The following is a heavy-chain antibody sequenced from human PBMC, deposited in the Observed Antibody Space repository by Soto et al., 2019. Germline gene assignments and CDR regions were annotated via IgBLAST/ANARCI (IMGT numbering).Heavy chain of an antibody. CDR1: GGSISSYY. D-gene: IGHD6-6*01. J-gene: IGHJ6*03. Sequence: PSETLSLTCTVSGGSISSYYWSWIRQPPGKGLEWIGYIYYSGSTNYNPSLKSRVTISVDTSKNQFSLKLSSVTAADTAVYYRARVGPLIAARATTGYYYYMDVWGKGTTVTVSS. CDR2: IYYSGST. CDR3: ARVGPLIAARATTGYYYYMDV. V-gene: IGHV4-59*01.